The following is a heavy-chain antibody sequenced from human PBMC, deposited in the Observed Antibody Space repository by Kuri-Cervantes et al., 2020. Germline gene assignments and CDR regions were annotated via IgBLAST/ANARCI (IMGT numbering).Heavy chain of an antibody. CDR3: ARIGYSSGWTNFDY. Sequence: GGSMRLSCAAYGFTFSSHWMSWVSQAQGKGLEWVANIKQDGRETYYVDSVKGRFTISRDNAKNSLYLQMDSLRAEDTAVYYCARIGYSSGWTNFDYWGQGTLVTVSS. J-gene: IGHJ4*02. D-gene: IGHD6-19*01. CDR1: GFTFSSHW. CDR2: IKQDGRET. V-gene: IGHV3-7*01.